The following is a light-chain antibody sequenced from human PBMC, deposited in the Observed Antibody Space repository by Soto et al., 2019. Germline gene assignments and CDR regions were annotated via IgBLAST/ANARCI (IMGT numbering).Light chain of an antibody. CDR3: QQYDTWPPT. Sequence: EIVMTQSPATLSVSPGERVNLSCRASQSVSNKLAWYQQKPGQAPRLLIYDASRWATGIPARFSGSGSGTEFTLTISSLQSEDFAVYSCQQYDTWPPTFGQGTKVEIE. V-gene: IGKV3-15*01. J-gene: IGKJ1*01. CDR1: QSVSNK. CDR2: DAS.